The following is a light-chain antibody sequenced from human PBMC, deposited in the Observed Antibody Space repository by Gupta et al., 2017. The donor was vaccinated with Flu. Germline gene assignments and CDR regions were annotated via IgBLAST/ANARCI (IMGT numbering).Light chain of an antibody. CDR1: KIENRN. J-gene: IGLJ2*01. CDR3: QVWDSSTEV. Sequence: LGQTSSITCGGKKIENRNVHWYQQKPGQALVLVIYRDISRPAGIPERFSGSNSGNTATPTISGAQAGDEADYYCQVWDSSTEVFGGGTKLTVL. V-gene: IGLV3-9*01. CDR2: RDI.